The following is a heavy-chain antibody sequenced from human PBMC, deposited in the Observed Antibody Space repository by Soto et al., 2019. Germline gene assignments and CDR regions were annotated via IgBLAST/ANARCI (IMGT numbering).Heavy chain of an antibody. CDR3: AASVTIFGRLDV. J-gene: IGHJ6*04. CDR1: GYTFASYY. D-gene: IGHD3-10*02. Sequence: ASVKVSCKASGYTFASYYMHWVRQAPGQGLEWMGIINPSGGSTSYAQKFQGRVTMTRDTSTSTVYMELSSLRSEDTAVYYCAASVTIFGRLDVWGKGTTVTVSS. CDR2: INPSGGST. V-gene: IGHV1-46*03.